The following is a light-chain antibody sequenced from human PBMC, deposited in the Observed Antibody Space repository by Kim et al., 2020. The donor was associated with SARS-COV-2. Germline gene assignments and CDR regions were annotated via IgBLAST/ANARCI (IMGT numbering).Light chain of an antibody. CDR1: SSNIGSNT. J-gene: IGLJ2*01. CDR2: SNN. V-gene: IGLV1-44*01. Sequence: SELTQPPSASGTPGQRVTISCSGSSSNIGSNTVNWYQQLPGTAPKLLIYSNNQRPSGVPDRFSGSKSGTSASLAISGLQSEEEADYYCAAWDDSLNGVVFGGGTKLTVL. CDR3: AAWDDSLNGVV.